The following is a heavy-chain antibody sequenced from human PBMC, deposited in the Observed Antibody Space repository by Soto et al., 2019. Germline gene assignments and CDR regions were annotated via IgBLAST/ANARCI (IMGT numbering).Heavy chain of an antibody. J-gene: IGHJ5*02. V-gene: IGHV1-18*01. D-gene: IGHD2-2*01. CDR1: GYTFTSYG. CDR2: ISAYNGNT. Sequence: ASVKVSCKASGYTFTSYGISWVRQAPGQGLEWMGWISAYNGNTNYAQKLQGRVTMTTDTSTSTAYMELRSLRSDDTAVYYCARDLLVSNSYNWFDPWGQGTLGTVSS. CDR3: ARDLLVSNSYNWFDP.